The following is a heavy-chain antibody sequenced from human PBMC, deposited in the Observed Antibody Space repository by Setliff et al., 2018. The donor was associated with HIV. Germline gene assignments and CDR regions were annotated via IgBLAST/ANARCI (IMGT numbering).Heavy chain of an antibody. D-gene: IGHD3-10*01. CDR1: GGSFSGYY. J-gene: IGHJ4*02. Sequence: SETLSLTCAVYGGSFSGYYWSWIRQPPGKGLEWIGEINHSGSTNYNPSLKSRVTISVDTSKNQFSLKLSSVTAADTAVYYCARDRRGTMVRGVTSPLDYWGQGTLVTVSS. CDR3: ARDRRGTMVRGVTSPLDY. V-gene: IGHV4-34*01. CDR2: INHSGST.